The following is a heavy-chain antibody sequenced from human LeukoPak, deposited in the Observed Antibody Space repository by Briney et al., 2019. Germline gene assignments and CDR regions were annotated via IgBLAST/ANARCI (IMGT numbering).Heavy chain of an antibody. Sequence: SETLSLTCTVSGGSLSSYYWGWIRQPPGKGLEWIGYIYYSGSTNYNPSLKSRVTISVDTSKNQFSLKLSSVTAADTAVYYCARGQYYYGSGTYYYYYYGMDVWGQGTTVTVSS. J-gene: IGHJ6*02. D-gene: IGHD3-10*01. V-gene: IGHV4-59*01. CDR2: IYYSGST. CDR3: ARGQYYYGSGTYYYYYYGMDV. CDR1: GGSLSSYY.